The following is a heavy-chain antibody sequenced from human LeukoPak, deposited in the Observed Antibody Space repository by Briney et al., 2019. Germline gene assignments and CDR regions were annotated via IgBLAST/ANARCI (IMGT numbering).Heavy chain of an antibody. CDR1: EFTFSSYA. CDR2: ISGSGGST. D-gene: IGHD2-8*01. J-gene: IGHJ4*02. CDR3: ATSHCTNGVCHPADY. Sequence: PGGSLRLSCAASEFTFSSYAMSWVRQAPGKGLEWVSTISGSGGSTYYADSVKGRFTISRDNAKNSLYLQMNSLRAEDTAVYYCATSHCTNGVCHPADYWGQGTLVTVSS. V-gene: IGHV3-23*01.